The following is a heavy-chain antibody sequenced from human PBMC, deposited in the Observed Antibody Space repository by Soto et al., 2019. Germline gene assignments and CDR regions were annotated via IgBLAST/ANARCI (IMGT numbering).Heavy chain of an antibody. J-gene: IGHJ6*02. CDR2: ISYDGSNK. CDR1: GFTFSSYG. Sequence: QVQLVESGGGVVQPGRSLRLSCAASGFTFSSYGMHWVRQAPGKGLEWVAGISYDGSNKYYADSVKGRFTISRDNSKNTLYLQMNSLRAEDTAVYYCAKDIRGSSSWSELGALYYYYGMDVWGQGTTVTVSS. V-gene: IGHV3-30*18. CDR3: AKDIRGSSSWSELGALYYYYGMDV. D-gene: IGHD6-13*01.